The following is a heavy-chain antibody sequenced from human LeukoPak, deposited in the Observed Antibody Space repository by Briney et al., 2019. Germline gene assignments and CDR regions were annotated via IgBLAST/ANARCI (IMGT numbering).Heavy chain of an antibody. D-gene: IGHD2-2*02. J-gene: IGHJ4*02. CDR2: ISGGGDST. CDR1: GFTFTTYA. Sequence: PGGSLRLSCAASGFTFTTYAMSRVRQAPGKGLEWVSGISGGGDSTYYADSVKGRFTISRDNAKNTLYLQMNSLRAEDTAVYYCARARYCSSSSCYIDYWGQGTLVTVSS. CDR3: ARARYCSSSSCYIDY. V-gene: IGHV3-23*01.